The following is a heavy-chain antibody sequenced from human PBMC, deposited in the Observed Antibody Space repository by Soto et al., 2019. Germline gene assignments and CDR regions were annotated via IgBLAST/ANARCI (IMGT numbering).Heavy chain of an antibody. V-gene: IGHV4-31*03. J-gene: IGHJ4*02. CDR1: GGSISSGGYY. CDR2: IYYSGST. D-gene: IGHD6-6*01. Sequence: SETLSLTCTVSGGSISSGGYYWSWIRQHPGKGLEWIGYIYYSGSTYYNPSLKSRVTISVDTSKNQFSLKLSSVTAADTAVYYCARYSIAARRGIDYWGQGPLVTVSS. CDR3: ARYSIAARRGIDY.